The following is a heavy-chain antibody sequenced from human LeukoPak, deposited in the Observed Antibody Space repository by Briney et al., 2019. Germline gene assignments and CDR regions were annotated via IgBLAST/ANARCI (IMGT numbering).Heavy chain of an antibody. J-gene: IGHJ4*02. CDR1: GGSISSYY. D-gene: IGHD3-22*01. CDR2: IYYSGST. V-gene: IGHV4-59*08. Sequence: SETLSLTCTVSGGSISSYYWSWIRQPPGKGLEWIGYIYYSGSTNSNPSLKSRVTISVDTSKNQFSLKLSSVTAADTAVYYCARQREFYDSSGYVGDYFDYWGQGTLVTVSS. CDR3: ARQREFYDSSGYVGDYFDY.